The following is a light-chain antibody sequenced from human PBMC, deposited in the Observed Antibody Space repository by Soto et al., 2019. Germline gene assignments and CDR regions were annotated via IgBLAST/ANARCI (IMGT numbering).Light chain of an antibody. Sequence: ENVLTQSPGTLSLSPGERATLSCRASQSVASNYLAWYQQKPGQAPRLLIFVASVRATGIPGRFSGSGSGADFTLTIGRLEPEDFAVYYCQQYATSPITFGQGTRLDIK. J-gene: IGKJ5*01. CDR3: QQYATSPIT. CDR1: QSVASNY. CDR2: VAS. V-gene: IGKV3-20*01.